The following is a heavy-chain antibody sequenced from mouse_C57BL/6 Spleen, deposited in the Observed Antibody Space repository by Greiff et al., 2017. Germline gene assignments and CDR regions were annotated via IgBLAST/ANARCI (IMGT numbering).Heavy chain of an antibody. J-gene: IGHJ1*03. V-gene: IGHV5-4*01. CDR1: GFTFSSYA. D-gene: IGHD2-4*01. CDR2: ISDGGSYT. Sequence: EVQGVESGGGLVKPGGSLKLSCAASGFTFSSYAMSWVRQTPEKRLEWVATISDGGSYTNYPDNGKGRFTIYRDNAKKNLYRQISHLTSEDTAMYYCARGGYDYDHWYFCVWGTGTTVTVSS. CDR3: ARGGYDYDHWYFCV.